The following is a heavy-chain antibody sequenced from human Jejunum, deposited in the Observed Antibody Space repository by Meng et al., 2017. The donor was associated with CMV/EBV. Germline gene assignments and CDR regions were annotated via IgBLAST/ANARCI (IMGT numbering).Heavy chain of an antibody. D-gene: IGHD3-22*01. Sequence: CSISSNNWWNWVRQSPGKGLEWIGEIYHSGSTNYNPSLKSRVTISVDKSMNQFSLRLSSVTAADTAVYYCARRDYYDSSGYPSLGYWGQGILVTVSS. CDR1: CSISSNNW. CDR2: IYHSGST. J-gene: IGHJ4*02. CDR3: ARRDYYDSSGYPSLGY. V-gene: IGHV4-4*02.